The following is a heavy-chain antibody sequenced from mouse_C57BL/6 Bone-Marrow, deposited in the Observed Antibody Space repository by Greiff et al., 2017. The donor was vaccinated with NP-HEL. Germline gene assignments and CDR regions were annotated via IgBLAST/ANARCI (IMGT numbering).Heavy chain of an antibody. CDR2: IYPGSGST. D-gene: IGHD2-4*01. CDR3: ARARGIYYDYDGARDY. CDR1: GYTFTSYW. J-gene: IGHJ4*01. Sequence: QVQLQQPGAELVKPGASVKMSCKASGYTFTSYWITWVKQRPGQGLEWIGDIYPGSGSTNYNEKFKSKATLTVDTSSSTAYMQLSSLTSEDSAVFSCARARGIYYDYDGARDYWGKRPSVTVSS. V-gene: IGHV1-55*01.